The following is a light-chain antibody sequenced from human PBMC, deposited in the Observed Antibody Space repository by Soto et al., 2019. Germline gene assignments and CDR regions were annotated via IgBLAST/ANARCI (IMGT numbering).Light chain of an antibody. CDR2: WAS. CDR1: QNLLYSSNNKNY. CDR3: QQYYTTPRT. Sequence: DIVMTQSPDSLAVSLGERATINCKSSQNLLYSSNNKNYLAWYKQKPGQSPKXXSYWASTRESGVPGRFSGSGSGTDFTLTISSLKAEDVEVYYCQQYYTTPRTFGQGTKVDIK. V-gene: IGKV4-1*01. J-gene: IGKJ1*01.